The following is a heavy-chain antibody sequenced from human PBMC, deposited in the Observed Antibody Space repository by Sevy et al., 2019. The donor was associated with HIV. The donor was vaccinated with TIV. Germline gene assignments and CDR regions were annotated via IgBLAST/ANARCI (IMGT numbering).Heavy chain of an antibody. CDR3: ARSKVASVFHYYGWDV. CDR2: IRWNGADV. J-gene: IGHJ6*02. V-gene: IGHV3-9*01. Sequence: GGSLRLSCKTFGFTFDEHAMHWVRQAPGKGLEWVSGIRWNGADVAYADSVQGRFTLSRDNTKSSMSLEMSSLRPEDTAVYYCARSKVASVFHYYGWDVWGQGTTVTVSS. CDR1: GFTFDEHA.